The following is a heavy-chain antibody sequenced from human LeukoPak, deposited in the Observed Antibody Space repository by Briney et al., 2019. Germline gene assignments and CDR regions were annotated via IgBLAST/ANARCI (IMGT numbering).Heavy chain of an antibody. CDR2: IYYSKNT. CDR1: GGSISSSSAY. V-gene: IGHV4-39*01. Sequence: SETLSLTCTASGGSISSSSAYWGWIRQPPGKVLEWIGSIYYSKNTYYNPSLKSRVTISADTSKNPFPLTLGSVSATDTAVYYCVSPRGFSYGYFDYWGQGTWSPSPQ. CDR3: VSPRGFSYGYFDY. D-gene: IGHD5-18*01. J-gene: IGHJ4*02.